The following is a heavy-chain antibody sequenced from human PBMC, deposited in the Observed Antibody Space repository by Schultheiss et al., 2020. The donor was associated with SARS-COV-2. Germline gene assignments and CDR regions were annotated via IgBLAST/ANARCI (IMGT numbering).Heavy chain of an antibody. D-gene: IGHD5-12*01. CDR1: GGSISSGGYY. V-gene: IGHV4-61*08. CDR2: IYYSGST. Sequence: SETLSLTCTVSGGSISSGGYYWSWIRQPPGKGLEWIGYIYYSGSTYYNPSLKSRVTISLDTSKNQFSLKLSSVTAADTAVYYCARTRKTYSGYTYCFDYWGQGTLVTVSS. CDR3: ARTRKTYSGYTYCFDY. J-gene: IGHJ4*02.